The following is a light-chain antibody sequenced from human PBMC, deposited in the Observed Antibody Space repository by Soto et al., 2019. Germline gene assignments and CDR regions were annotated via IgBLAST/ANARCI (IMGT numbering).Light chain of an antibody. CDR3: QSVDISLNGYA. CDR2: ANN. Sequence: QSVLTQPPSVSGAPGQTITISCTGSSSNIGADCDVHWYRQLPGTAPKLLIYANNNRPAGVPDRFSASKSGTSASLAITGLQAEDEADYYCQSVDISLNGYAFATGTKVPVL. V-gene: IGLV1-40*01. CDR1: SSNIGADCD. J-gene: IGLJ1*01.